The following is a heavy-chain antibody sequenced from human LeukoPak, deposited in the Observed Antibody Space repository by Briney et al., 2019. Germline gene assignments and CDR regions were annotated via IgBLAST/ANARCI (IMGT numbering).Heavy chain of an antibody. D-gene: IGHD3-22*01. J-gene: IGHJ3*02. CDR2: IYYSGNT. CDR1: GGSISSYY. Sequence: SETLSLTCTVSGGSISSYYWSWIRQPPGKGLEWIGYIYYSGNTNYNPSLKSRVTISVDTSKNQFSLKLSSVTAADTAVYYCARARNYYDSSDYYYEGDAFDIWGQGTMVTVSS. V-gene: IGHV4-59*01. CDR3: ARARNYYDSSDYYYEGDAFDI.